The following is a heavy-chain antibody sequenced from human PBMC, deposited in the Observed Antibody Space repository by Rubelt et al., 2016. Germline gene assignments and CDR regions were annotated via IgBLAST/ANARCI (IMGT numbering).Heavy chain of an antibody. CDR3: AKDPWHPRVGSGSYRDNKTYYYYYGMDV. D-gene: IGHD3-10*01. V-gene: IGHV3-30*18. J-gene: IGHJ6*02. Sequence: GFTFSSYGMHWVRQAPGKGLEWVAVISYDGSNKYYADSVKGRFTISRDNSKNTLYLQMNSLRAEDTAVYYCAKDPWHPRVGSGSYRDNKTYYYYYGMDVWGQGTTVTVSS. CDR1: GFTFSSYG. CDR2: ISYDGSNK.